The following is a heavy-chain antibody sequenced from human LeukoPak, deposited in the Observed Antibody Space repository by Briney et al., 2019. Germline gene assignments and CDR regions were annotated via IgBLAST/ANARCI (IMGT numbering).Heavy chain of an antibody. CDR2: IRYDGSNK. CDR1: GFTFSSYG. Sequence: PGGSLRLSCAASGFTFSSYGMHWVRQAPGKGLEWVAFIRYDGSNKYYADSVKGRFTISRDNSKSTLYLQMNSLRAEDTAVYYCAKVLLWFGESYYFDYWGQGTLVTVSS. J-gene: IGHJ4*02. D-gene: IGHD3-10*01. CDR3: AKVLLWFGESYYFDY. V-gene: IGHV3-30*02.